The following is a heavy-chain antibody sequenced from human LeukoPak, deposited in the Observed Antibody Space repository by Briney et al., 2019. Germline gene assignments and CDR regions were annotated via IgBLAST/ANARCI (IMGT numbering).Heavy chain of an antibody. CDR2: IYSGGST. D-gene: IGHD3-10*01. CDR3: ARDLGLSSGSYDDAFDI. J-gene: IGHJ3*02. V-gene: IGHV3-53*01. CDR1: GFTVSSNY. Sequence: PGGSLRLSCAASGFTVSSNYMSWVRQAPGKGLEWVSVIYSGGSTYYADSVKGRFTISRDNSKNTLYLQMNSLRAEDTAVYYCARDLGLSSGSYDDAFDIWGQGTMVTVSS.